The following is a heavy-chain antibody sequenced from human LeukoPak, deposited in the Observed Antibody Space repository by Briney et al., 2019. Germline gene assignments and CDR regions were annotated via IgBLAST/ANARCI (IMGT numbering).Heavy chain of an antibody. CDR2: ISYDGSNK. V-gene: IGHV3-30*03. CDR1: GFTFSSYG. Sequence: GRSLRLSCAASGFTFSSYGMHWVRQAPGKGLEWVAVISYDGSNKYYADSVKGRFTISRDNSKNTLYLQMNSLRAEDTAVYYCAREGAVRGVFYGMDVWGQGTTVTVSS. J-gene: IGHJ6*02. D-gene: IGHD3-10*01. CDR3: AREGAVRGVFYGMDV.